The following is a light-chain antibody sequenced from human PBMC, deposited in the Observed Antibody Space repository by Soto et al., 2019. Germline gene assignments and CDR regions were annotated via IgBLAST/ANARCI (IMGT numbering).Light chain of an antibody. CDR3: CSYARSSTFSVV. CDR1: SSDVGSYNL. V-gene: IGLV2-23*03. J-gene: IGLJ2*01. CDR2: EGS. Sequence: QSALTQPASVSGSPGQSITISCTGTSSDVGSYNLVSWYQQHPGKAPKLMIYEGSKRPSGVSNRFSGSKSGNTASLTISGLQAEDEADYYCCSYARSSTFSVVFGGGTKLTLL.